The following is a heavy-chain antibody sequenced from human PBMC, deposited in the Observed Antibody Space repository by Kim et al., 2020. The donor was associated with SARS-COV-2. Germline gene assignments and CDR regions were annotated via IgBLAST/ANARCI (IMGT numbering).Heavy chain of an antibody. V-gene: IGHV1-69*04. J-gene: IGHJ5*02. D-gene: IGHD2-2*01. CDR3: ARDGMVVPAAVAGFDP. Sequence: NFQGRVTITADKSTSTAYMELSSLRSEDTAVYYCARDGMVVPAAVAGFDPWGQGTLVTVSS.